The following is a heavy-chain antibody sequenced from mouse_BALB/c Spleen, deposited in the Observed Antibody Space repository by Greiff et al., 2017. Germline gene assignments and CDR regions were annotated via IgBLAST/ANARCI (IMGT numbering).Heavy chain of an antibody. V-gene: IGHV2-9*02. CDR2: IWAGGST. Sequence: VNVVESGPGLVAPSQSLSITCTVSGFSLTSYGVHWVCQPPGKGLEWLGVIWAGGSTNYNSALMSRLSISKDNSKSQVFLKMNSLQTDDTAMYYCARNGGAMDYWGQGTSVTVSS. CDR3: ARNGGAMDY. J-gene: IGHJ4*01. CDR1: GFSLTSYG.